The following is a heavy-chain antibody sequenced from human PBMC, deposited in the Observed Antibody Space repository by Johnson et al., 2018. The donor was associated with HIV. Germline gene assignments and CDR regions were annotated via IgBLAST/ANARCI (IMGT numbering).Heavy chain of an antibody. CDR3: TTNFWSGFYPDALDI. Sequence: QVQLVESGGGVVQPGRSLRLSCAASGFTFSSYAMHWVRQAPGKGLEWVAVISYDGSNKYYADSVKGRFTISRDNSKNTLYLQMNSLKIEDTAVYYCTTNFWSGFYPDALDIWGQGTMVTVSS. CDR2: ISYDGSNK. V-gene: IGHV3-30*04. D-gene: IGHD3-3*01. CDR1: GFTFSSYA. J-gene: IGHJ3*02.